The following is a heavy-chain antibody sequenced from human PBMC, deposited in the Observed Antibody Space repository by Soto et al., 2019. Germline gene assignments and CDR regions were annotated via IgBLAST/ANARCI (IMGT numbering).Heavy chain of an antibody. CDR3: ARSQRGRTAFTFDY. J-gene: IGHJ4*02. D-gene: IGHD3-16*01. Sequence: PSETLSLTCAVSGDSVSNDNYYWSWIRQPPGKGLEWIGYIHYSGTTNYNSYLKSRLSLSVDMSKNQFSLKLASVTAADTAVYFCARSQRGRTAFTFDYWGQGALVTVSS. CDR2: IHYSGTT. CDR1: GDSVSNDNYY. V-gene: IGHV4-61*01.